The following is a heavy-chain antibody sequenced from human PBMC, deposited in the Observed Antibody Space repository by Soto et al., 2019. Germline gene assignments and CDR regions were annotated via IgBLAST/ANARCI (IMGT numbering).Heavy chain of an antibody. CDR3: ARSVEVITDLDY. D-gene: IGHD3-22*01. Sequence: PGGSLRLSCAASGFTFSSYSMNWVRQAPGKGLEWVSSISSSSSYIYYADSVKGRFTISRDNAKNSLYLQMNSLRAEDTAVYYCARSVEVITDLDYWGQGTLVTVSS. CDR2: ISSSSSYI. V-gene: IGHV3-21*01. J-gene: IGHJ4*02. CDR1: GFTFSSYS.